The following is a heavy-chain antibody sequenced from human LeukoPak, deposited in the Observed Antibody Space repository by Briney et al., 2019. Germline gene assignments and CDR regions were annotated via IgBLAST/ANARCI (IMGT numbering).Heavy chain of an antibody. CDR3: AKDVSESGDAFDI. Sequence: PGGSLRLSCAASGFTFSSYGMHWVRQAPGKGLEWVAVIWYDGSNKYYADSVKGRFTISRDNSKNTLYLQMNSLRAEDTAVYYCAKDVSESGDAFDIWGRGTMVTVSS. CDR2: IWYDGSNK. J-gene: IGHJ3*02. CDR1: GFTFSSYG. D-gene: IGHD3-3*01. V-gene: IGHV3-33*06.